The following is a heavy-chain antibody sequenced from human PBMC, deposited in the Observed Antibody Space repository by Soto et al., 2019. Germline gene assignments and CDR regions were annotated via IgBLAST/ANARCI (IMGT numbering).Heavy chain of an antibody. CDR2: ISYDGSNK. CDR1: GFTFSSYG. J-gene: IGHJ4*02. Sequence: GGSLRLSCAASGFTFSSYGMHWVRQAPGKGLEWVAVISYDGSNKYYADSVKGRFTISRDNSKNTLYLQMNSLRAEDTAVYYCAKDLNSGYAPGVGYWGQGTLVTVSS. D-gene: IGHD5-12*01. V-gene: IGHV3-30*18. CDR3: AKDLNSGYAPGVGY.